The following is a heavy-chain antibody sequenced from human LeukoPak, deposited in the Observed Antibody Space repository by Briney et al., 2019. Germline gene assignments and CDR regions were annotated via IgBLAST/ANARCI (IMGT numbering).Heavy chain of an antibody. CDR1: GGSFSGYY. CDR3: ARDILATSIAAPYY. J-gene: IGHJ4*02. Sequence: SETLSLTCAVYGGSFSGYYWSWIRQPPGKGLEWIGSIFYSGRTYYNPSLKSRVTMSVDTSKNQFSLRLSSVNAADTAVYYCARDILATSIAAPYYWGQGTLVTVSS. V-gene: IGHV4-34*12. CDR2: IFYSGRT. D-gene: IGHD6-13*01.